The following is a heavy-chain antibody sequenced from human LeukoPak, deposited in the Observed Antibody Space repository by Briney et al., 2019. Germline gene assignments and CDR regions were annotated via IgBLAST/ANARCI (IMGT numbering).Heavy chain of an antibody. V-gene: IGHV3-49*03. CDR2: IRSKAYGGTT. D-gene: IGHD1-26*01. CDR1: GFTGSGFSFGDYP. Sequence: GGSLRLSCTASGFTGSGFSFGDYPRSWFRQAPGKGLEWVALIRSKAYGGTTEYAASVKAGFTISRDDSKSIAYLQMNSLKSEDTAVYFCSRGWMGSTTVNWGQGTLVTVSA. J-gene: IGHJ4*02. CDR3: SRGWMGSTTVN.